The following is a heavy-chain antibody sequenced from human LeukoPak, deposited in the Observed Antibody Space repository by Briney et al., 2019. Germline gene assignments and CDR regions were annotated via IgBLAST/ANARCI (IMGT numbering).Heavy chain of an antibody. V-gene: IGHV4-59*01. CDR3: ARDSPYYGSGSGEGYFDY. D-gene: IGHD3-10*01. J-gene: IGHJ4*02. CDR2: IYYSGST. Sequence: SETLSLTCTVSGGSISSYYWSWIRQPPGKGLEWIGYIYYSGSTNYNPSLKSRVTISVDTSKNQFSLKLSSVTAADTAVYYCARDSPYYGSGSGEGYFDYWGQGTLVTVSS. CDR1: GGSISSYY.